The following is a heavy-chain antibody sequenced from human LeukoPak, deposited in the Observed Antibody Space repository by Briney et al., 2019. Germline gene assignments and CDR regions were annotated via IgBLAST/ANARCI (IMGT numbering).Heavy chain of an antibody. CDR1: GFTFSSYG. CDR2: IWYDGSNK. Sequence: GGSLRLSCAASGFTFSSYGMHGVRQAPGKGREGVAVIWYDGSNKYYADSVKGGFTIYRENSKNTVYLQMNSLRAEDTAVYYCARDRRYCSGGSCYSGAFDIWGQGTMVTVSS. J-gene: IGHJ3*02. D-gene: IGHD2-15*01. V-gene: IGHV3-33*01. CDR3: ARDRRYCSGGSCYSGAFDI.